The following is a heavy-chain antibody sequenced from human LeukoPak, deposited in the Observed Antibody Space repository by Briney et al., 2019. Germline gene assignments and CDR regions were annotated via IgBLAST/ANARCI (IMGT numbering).Heavy chain of an antibody. CDR3: ARFRPTIRYSSLRYYFDY. CDR1: GGSFSGYY. CDR2: INHSGST. Sequence: PSGTLSLTCAVYGGSFSGYYWSWIRQPPGKGLEWIGEINHSGSTNYNPSLKSRVTISVDTSKNQFSLKLSSVTAADTAVYYCARFRPTIRYSSLRYYFDYWGQGTLVTVSS. V-gene: IGHV4-34*01. D-gene: IGHD6-13*01. J-gene: IGHJ4*02.